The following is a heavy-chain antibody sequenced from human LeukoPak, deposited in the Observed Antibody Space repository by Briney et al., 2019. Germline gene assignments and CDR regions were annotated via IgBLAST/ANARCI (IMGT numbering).Heavy chain of an antibody. J-gene: IGHJ5*02. CDR3: ARAVGLHYDSSGYYLGVFDP. D-gene: IGHD3-22*01. CDR2: ISAYNDNT. CDR1: GYTFTSYG. Sequence: ASVKVSCKASGYTFTSYGINWVRQAPGQGLEWMGWISAYNDNTNYAQKLQGRVTMTTDTSTSTAYMELRSLRSDDTAVYYCARAVGLHYDSSGYYLGVFDPWGQGTLVTVSS. V-gene: IGHV1-18*01.